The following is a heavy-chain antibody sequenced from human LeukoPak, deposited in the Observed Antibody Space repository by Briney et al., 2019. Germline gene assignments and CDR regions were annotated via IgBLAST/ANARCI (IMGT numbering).Heavy chain of an antibody. CDR3: ARHPYDFWSGYYSMGFDP. CDR2: INHSGST. J-gene: IGHJ5*02. V-gene: IGHV4-34*01. Sequence: SETLSLTCAVYGGSFSGYYWSWIRQPPGKGLGWIGEINHSGSTNYNPSLKSRVTITVDTSKNQFSLKLSSVTAADTAVYYCARHPYDFWSGYYSMGFDPWGQGTLVTVSS. CDR1: GGSFSGYY. D-gene: IGHD3-3*01.